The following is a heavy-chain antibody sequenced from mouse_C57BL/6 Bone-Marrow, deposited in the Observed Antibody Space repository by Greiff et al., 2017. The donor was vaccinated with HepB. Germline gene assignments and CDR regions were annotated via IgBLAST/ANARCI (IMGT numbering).Heavy chain of an antibody. Sequence: QVQLKESGPELVKPGASVKISCKASGYAFSSSWMNWVKQRPGKGLEWIGRIYPGDGDTNYNGKFKGKATLTADKSSSTAYMQLSSLTSEDSAVYFCARSAQVPYYAMDYWGQGTSVTVSS. D-gene: IGHD3-2*02. CDR1: GYAFSSSW. CDR2: IYPGDGDT. CDR3: ARSAQVPYYAMDY. V-gene: IGHV1-82*01. J-gene: IGHJ4*01.